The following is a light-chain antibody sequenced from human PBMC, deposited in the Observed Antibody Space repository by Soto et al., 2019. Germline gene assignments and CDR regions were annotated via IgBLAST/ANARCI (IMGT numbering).Light chain of an antibody. Sequence: QSALTQPRSVSGSPGQSVTISCTGTSSDVGGYNYVSWYQQHPGKAPKLVIYDVSKRPSGVPDRSSGSKSGNTASLTISGLQAEDEADYYCCSYAGSYTFYVFGTGTKLTVL. CDR3: CSYAGSYTFYV. J-gene: IGLJ1*01. V-gene: IGLV2-11*01. CDR1: SSDVGGYNY. CDR2: DVS.